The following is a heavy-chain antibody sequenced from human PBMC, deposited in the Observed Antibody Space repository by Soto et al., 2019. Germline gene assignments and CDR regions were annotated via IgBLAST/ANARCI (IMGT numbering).Heavy chain of an antibody. CDR3: ARPCLYSSNPHYYYYGMDV. Sequence: QVQLVESGGGVVQPGRSLRLSCAASGFTFSSYPMDWVRQAPGKGLEWVAVISYDGTNEHYADSVKGRFTISRDNSKNTLYLQMNSLRAEDTAVYYCARPCLYSSNPHYYYYGMDVWGQGITVTVSS. V-gene: IGHV3-30-3*01. CDR2: ISYDGTNE. CDR1: GFTFSSYP. D-gene: IGHD6-13*01. J-gene: IGHJ6*02.